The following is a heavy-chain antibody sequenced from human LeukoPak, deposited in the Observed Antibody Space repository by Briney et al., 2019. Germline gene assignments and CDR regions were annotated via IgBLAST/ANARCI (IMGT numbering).Heavy chain of an antibody. V-gene: IGHV3-66*01. CDR2: IYSGGST. CDR3: ARDTDYYGSGRHGYFDH. Sequence: GGSLRLSCAASGLTISNNFMGWVRQAPGKGLEWVSLIYSGGSTYSADSVKGRFTISRDNPKNTLHLQMNSLRAEDTAVYYCARDTDYYGSGRHGYFDHWGQGTLVTVSS. D-gene: IGHD3-10*01. CDR1: GLTISNNF. J-gene: IGHJ1*01.